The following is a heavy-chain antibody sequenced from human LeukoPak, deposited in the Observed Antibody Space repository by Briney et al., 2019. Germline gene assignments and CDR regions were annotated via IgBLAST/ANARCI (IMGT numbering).Heavy chain of an antibody. CDR2: IISDGSSA. Sequence: GGSLRLSCAASGFTFSSYWMHWVRQAPGKGLVWVSRIISDGSSATHADSVKGRFTVSRDNAKNMLYLQMNSLRAEDTAVYYCARDGFGTGSNWGQGTLVTVSS. CDR3: ARDGFGTGSN. CDR1: GFTFSSYW. V-gene: IGHV3-74*01. J-gene: IGHJ4*02. D-gene: IGHD3-16*01.